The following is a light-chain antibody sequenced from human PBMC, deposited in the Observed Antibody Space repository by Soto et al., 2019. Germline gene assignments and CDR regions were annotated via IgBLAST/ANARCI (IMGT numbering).Light chain of an antibody. CDR3: QQRSNWPPGT. V-gene: IGKV3-11*01. CDR1: QSVSSY. J-gene: IGKJ4*01. CDR2: DAS. Sequence: EIVLTQSPSTLSLSLGERATLSCRANQSVSSYLAWYQQKPGKAPRLLIYDASTMASGIPARFSGSRSGTAFILTISSLEPDDFIAYYCQQRSNWPPGTFGGGTKVEIK.